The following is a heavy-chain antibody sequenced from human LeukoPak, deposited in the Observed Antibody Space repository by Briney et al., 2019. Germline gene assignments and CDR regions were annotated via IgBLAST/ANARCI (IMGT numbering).Heavy chain of an antibody. CDR1: GLTFSSNW. J-gene: IGHJ4*02. Sequence: GGSLRLSCAASGLTFSSNWMHWVRQAPGKGLVWVSRINSDGSDTRYADSVEGRFTISRDNAKNTLYLQMNSLRAEDTAVYYCISSSPSFDYWGQGTLVTVSS. CDR3: ISSSPSFDY. V-gene: IGHV3-74*01. CDR2: INSDGSDT.